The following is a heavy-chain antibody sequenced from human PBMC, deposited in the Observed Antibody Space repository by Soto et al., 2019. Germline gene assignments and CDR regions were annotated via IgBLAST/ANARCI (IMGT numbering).Heavy chain of an antibody. J-gene: IGHJ4*02. CDR2: INTNTGNP. Sequence: QVQLVQSGSELKKPGASVKVSCKASGYTFTSYAMNWVRQAPGQGLEWMGWINTNTGNPTYAQGFTGRFVFSLDTSVSTAYLQICSLKAEDTAVYYCARDLEDIVVVVAAVGFDYWGQGPLVTVSS. V-gene: IGHV7-4-1*01. CDR1: GYTFTSYA. D-gene: IGHD2-15*01. CDR3: ARDLEDIVVVVAAVGFDY.